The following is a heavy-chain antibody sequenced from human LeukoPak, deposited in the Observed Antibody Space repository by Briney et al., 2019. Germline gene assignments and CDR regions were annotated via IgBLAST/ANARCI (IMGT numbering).Heavy chain of an antibody. V-gene: IGHV3-48*04. D-gene: IGHD5-18*01. Sequence: PGGSLRLSCAASGFTFSSYTMNWVRQAPGKGLEWVSYISSSGSTIYYADSVKGRFTISRDNAKNSLYLQMNSLRAEDTAVYYCARDPGDTAMADYWGQGTLVTVSS. CDR2: ISSSGSTI. CDR3: ARDPGDTAMADY. CDR1: GFTFSSYT. J-gene: IGHJ4*02.